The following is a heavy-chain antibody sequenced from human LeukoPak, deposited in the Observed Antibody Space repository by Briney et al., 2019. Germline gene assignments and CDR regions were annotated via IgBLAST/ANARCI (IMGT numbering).Heavy chain of an antibody. CDR1: GFTFDDYG. Sequence: GSLRLSCAASGFTFDDYGMSWVRQAPGKGLEWVSGINWNGGSTGYADSVKGRFTISRDNAKNSLYLQMNSLRAEDTAVYYCAKISWDGRGTFYWGQGTLVTVSS. CDR2: INWNGGST. CDR3: AKISWDGRGTFY. D-gene: IGHD2-15*01. V-gene: IGHV3-20*04. J-gene: IGHJ4*02.